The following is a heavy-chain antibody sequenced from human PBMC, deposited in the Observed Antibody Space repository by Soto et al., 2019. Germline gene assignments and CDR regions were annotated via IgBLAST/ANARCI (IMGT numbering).Heavy chain of an antibody. CDR1: GGSFSGYY. CDR3: ARDPSTVRRGGWFDP. D-gene: IGHD3-10*01. Sequence: SETLSLTCAVYGGSFSGYYWSWIRQPPGKGLEWIGEINHSGSTNYNPSLKSRVTISVDTSKNQFSLKLSSVTAADTAVYYCARDPSTVRRGGWFDPWGQGTLVTVSS. CDR2: INHSGST. J-gene: IGHJ5*02. V-gene: IGHV4-34*01.